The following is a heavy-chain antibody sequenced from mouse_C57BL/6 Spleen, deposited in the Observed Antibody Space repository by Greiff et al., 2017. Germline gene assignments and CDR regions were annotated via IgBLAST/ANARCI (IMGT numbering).Heavy chain of an antibody. V-gene: IGHV3-6*01. D-gene: IGHD1-1*01. Sequence: EVKLVESGPGLVKPSQSLSLTCSVTGYSITSGYYWNWIRQFPGNKLEWMGYINYDGSNNYNPSLKNRISITRDTSKNQFFLKLNSVTTEDTATYYCARVTVVADYAMDYWGQGTSVTVSS. CDR2: INYDGSN. CDR1: GYSITSGYY. J-gene: IGHJ4*01. CDR3: ARVTVVADYAMDY.